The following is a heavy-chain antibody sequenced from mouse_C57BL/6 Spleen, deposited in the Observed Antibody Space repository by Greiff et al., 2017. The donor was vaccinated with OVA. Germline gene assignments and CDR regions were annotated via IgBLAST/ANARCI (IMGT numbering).Heavy chain of an antibody. J-gene: IGHJ4*01. CDR3: ARFGNYVYAMDY. Sequence: LVESGPELVKPGASVKISCKASGYAFSSSWMNWVKQRPGKGLEWIGRIYPGDGDTNYNGKFKGKATLTADKSSSTAYMQLSSLTSEDSAVYFCARFGNYVYAMDYWGQGTSVTVSS. CDR1: GYAFSSSW. CDR2: IYPGDGDT. D-gene: IGHD2-1*01. V-gene: IGHV1-82*01.